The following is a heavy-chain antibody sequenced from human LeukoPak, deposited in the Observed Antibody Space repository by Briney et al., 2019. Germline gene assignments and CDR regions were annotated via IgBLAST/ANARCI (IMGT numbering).Heavy chain of an antibody. D-gene: IGHD5-18*01. CDR3: AKDPRIQGYDYGTVLDY. J-gene: IGHJ4*02. Sequence: GGSLRLSCAASGFTFSSYAMHWVRQAPGRGLEWVAIISYDESNKFYADSVKGRFTISRDNSRDTLYLQMNSLRAEDTAVYYCAKDPRIQGYDYGTVLDYWGQGTLVTVSS. V-gene: IGHV3-30*04. CDR2: ISYDESNK. CDR1: GFTFSSYA.